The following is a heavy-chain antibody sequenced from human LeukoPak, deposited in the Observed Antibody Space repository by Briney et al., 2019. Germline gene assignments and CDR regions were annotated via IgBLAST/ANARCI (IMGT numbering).Heavy chain of an antibody. Sequence: TASETLSLTCAVYGGSFSGYYWSWIRQPPGKGLERIGEINHSGSTNYNPSLKSRVTISVDTSKNQFSLKLSSVTAADTAVYYCARAAREDYCSRTSCSPDYYYYYMDVWGKGTTVTVSS. J-gene: IGHJ6*03. V-gene: IGHV4-34*01. CDR1: GGSFSGYY. D-gene: IGHD2-2*01. CDR3: ARAAREDYCSRTSCSPDYYYYYMDV. CDR2: INHSGST.